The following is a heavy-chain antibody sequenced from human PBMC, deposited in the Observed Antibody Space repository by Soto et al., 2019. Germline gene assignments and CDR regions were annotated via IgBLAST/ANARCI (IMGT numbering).Heavy chain of an antibody. V-gene: IGHV4-30-4*01. CDR2: IYYSGST. D-gene: IGHD6-13*01. CDR3: ARDREGIAAAGSHYYYYGMDV. J-gene: IGHJ6*02. CDR1: GGSISSGDYY. Sequence: QVQLQESGPGLVKPSQTLSLTCTVSGGSISSGDYYWSWIRQPPGKGLEWIGYIYYSGSTYYNPSIKSLVTISVDSSKNQFSLKLSSVTAADTAVYYCARDREGIAAAGSHYYYYGMDVWGQGTTVTVSS.